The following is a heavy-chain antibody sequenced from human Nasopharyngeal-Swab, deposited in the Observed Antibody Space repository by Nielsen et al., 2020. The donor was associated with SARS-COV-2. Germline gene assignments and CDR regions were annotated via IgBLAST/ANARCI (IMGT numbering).Heavy chain of an antibody. CDR2: ISGSGGST. D-gene: IGHD1-26*01. Sequence: VGHAPGKGLEWVSAISGSGGSTYYADSVKGRFTISRDNSKNTLYLQMNSLRAEDTAVYYCARNPGAFFDYWGQGTLVTVSS. CDR3: ARNPGAFFDY. J-gene: IGHJ4*02. V-gene: IGHV3-23*01.